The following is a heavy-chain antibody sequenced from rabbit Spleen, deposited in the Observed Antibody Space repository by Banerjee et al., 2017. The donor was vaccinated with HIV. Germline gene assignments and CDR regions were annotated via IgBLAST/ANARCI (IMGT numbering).Heavy chain of an antibody. D-gene: IGHD4-2*01. CDR2: IYAGSSGTT. Sequence: QEQLVESGGDLVKPGASLTLTCTASGVSFSSNHYMCWVRQAPGKGLEWIACIYAGSSGTTYYASWAKGRFTISTTSSTTVTLQMTSLTAADTATYFCARDAAGREDFNLWGQGTLVTVS. V-gene: IGHV1S45*01. CDR1: GVSFSSNHY. J-gene: IGHJ4*01. CDR3: ARDAAGREDFNL.